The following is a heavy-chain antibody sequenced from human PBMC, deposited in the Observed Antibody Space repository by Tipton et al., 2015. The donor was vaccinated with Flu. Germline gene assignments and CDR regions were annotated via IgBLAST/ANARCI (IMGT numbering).Heavy chain of an antibody. Sequence: QLVQSGAEVKKPGASVKVSCKASGYTFTSYGISWVRQAPGQGLEWMGWISAYNGNTNYAQKLQGRVTMTTDTSTSTAYMELRSLRSDDTAVYYCARDSGFLVVAANTRRRIFDYWGQGTLVTVSS. CDR3: ARDSGFLVVAANTRRRIFDY. J-gene: IGHJ4*02. V-gene: IGHV1-18*04. D-gene: IGHD2-15*01. CDR2: ISAYNGNT. CDR1: GYTFTSYG.